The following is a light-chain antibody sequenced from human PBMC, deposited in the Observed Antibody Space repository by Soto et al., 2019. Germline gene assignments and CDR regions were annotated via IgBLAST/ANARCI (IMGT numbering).Light chain of an antibody. J-gene: IGKJ5*01. Sequence: DIKMPESPSTLNAYVGDRVTITCQASQDISNYLHWFQQKPGKAPQLLIFDVSNLQTGVPSRFSGGGSWSDFALTIISLEPEDNATYYCQQYDRLPLTFCHGTRLEIK. CDR3: QQYDRLPLT. V-gene: IGKV1-33*01. CDR2: DVS. CDR1: QDISNY.